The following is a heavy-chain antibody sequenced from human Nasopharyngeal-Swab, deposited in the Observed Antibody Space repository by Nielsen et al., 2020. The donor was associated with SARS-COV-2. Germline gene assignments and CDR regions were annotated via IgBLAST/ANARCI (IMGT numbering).Heavy chain of an antibody. CDR1: GGTFSSLG. CDR3: ARDVRDRGMPYRNSKNGMDV. Sequence: SVKVSCKASGGTFSSLGISWVRQAPGQGLEWLGRIIPMLGIVTYAQKFQARATITADKSTSTAYLDLSGLRFEDTAVYYCARDVRDRGMPYRNSKNGMDVWGQGTPVTVSS. J-gene: IGHJ6*02. D-gene: IGHD3-10*01. CDR2: IIPMLGIV. V-gene: IGHV1-69*04.